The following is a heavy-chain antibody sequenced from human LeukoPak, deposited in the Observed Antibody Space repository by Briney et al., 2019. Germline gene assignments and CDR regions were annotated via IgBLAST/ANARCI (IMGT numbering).Heavy chain of an antibody. D-gene: IGHD3-10*01. CDR2: IYYSGST. CDR1: GGSISSYY. V-gene: IGHV4-59*01. Sequence: PSGTLSLTCTVSGGSISSYYWSWIRQPPGKGLEWIGYIYYSGSTNYNPSLKSRVTISVDTSKNQFSLKLSSVTAADTAVYYCARALDGSGSLEYFDPWGQGTLVTVSS. CDR3: ARALDGSGSLEYFDP. J-gene: IGHJ5*02.